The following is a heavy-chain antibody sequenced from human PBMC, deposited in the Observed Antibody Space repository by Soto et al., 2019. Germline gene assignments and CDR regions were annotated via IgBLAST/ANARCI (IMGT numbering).Heavy chain of an antibody. V-gene: IGHV4-61*01. D-gene: IGHD1-26*01. J-gene: IGHJ4*02. Sequence: QVQLQESGPGLVKPSETLSLTCTVSGASVSSGNYYWSWIRQPPGKGLECIGYISYSGSTNYNPSLKXXVXIXXDTSKNQFSLKLSSVTAADTAVYYCARGSGSYYASWGQGTLVTVSS. CDR1: GASVSSGNYY. CDR3: ARGSGSYYAS. CDR2: ISYSGST.